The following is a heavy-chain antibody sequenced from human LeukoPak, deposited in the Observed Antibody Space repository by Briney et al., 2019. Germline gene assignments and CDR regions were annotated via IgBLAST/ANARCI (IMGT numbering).Heavy chain of an antibody. CDR3: ARRVVPAAPGDWFDP. CDR2: IYYSGST. V-gene: IGHV4-39*01. D-gene: IGHD2-2*01. Sequence: SETLSLTCTVSGGSISSSSYYWGWIRQPPGKGLEWIGSIYYSGSTYYNPSLKSRVTISVDTSKNQFSLKLSSVTAADTAVYYCARRVVPAAPGDWFDPWGQGTLVTVSS. J-gene: IGHJ5*02. CDR1: GGSISSSSYY.